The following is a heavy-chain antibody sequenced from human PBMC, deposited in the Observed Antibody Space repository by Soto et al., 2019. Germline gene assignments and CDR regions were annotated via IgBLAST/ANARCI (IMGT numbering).Heavy chain of an antibody. CDR1: GYSFTSYW. D-gene: IGHD2-2*01. Sequence: GESLKISCKGSGYSFTSYWIGWVRQMPGKGLEWMGIIYPGDSDTRYSPSFQGQVTISADKSISTAYLQWSSLKASDTAMYYWARVPLRPRRIVVVPAAKYGWFDPWGQGTLVTVSS. CDR2: IYPGDSDT. CDR3: ARVPLRPRRIVVVPAAKYGWFDP. J-gene: IGHJ5*02. V-gene: IGHV5-51*01.